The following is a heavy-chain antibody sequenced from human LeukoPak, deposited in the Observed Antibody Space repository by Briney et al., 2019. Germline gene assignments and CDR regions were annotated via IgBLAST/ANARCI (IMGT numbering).Heavy chain of an antibody. CDR2: ISDGGGTT. D-gene: IGHD7-27*01. V-gene: IGHV3-23*01. CDR1: GFTFSSYA. J-gene: IGHJ4*02. CDR3: AKQGYWGRYFDY. Sequence: GGSLRLSCAASGFTFSSYAMSWVRQAPGKGLEWVSVISDGGGTTYYADSVKGRFTISRDNSKNTLFLQMNSLRAEDTAVYYCAKQGYWGRYFDYWGQGTLVTVSS.